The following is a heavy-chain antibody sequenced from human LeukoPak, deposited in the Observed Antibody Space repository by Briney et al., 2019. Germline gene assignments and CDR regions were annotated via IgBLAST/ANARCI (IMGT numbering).Heavy chain of an antibody. Sequence: GASVKFSCKASGYTFTSYGISWVRQAPGQGLEWMGWISAYNGNTNYAQKLQGRVTMTTDTSTSTAYMELRSLRSDDTAVYYCARGVGYCSGGSCYSGYSFDYWGQGTLVTVSS. CDR1: GYTFTSYG. V-gene: IGHV1-18*01. CDR3: ARGVGYCSGGSCYSGYSFDY. CDR2: ISAYNGNT. J-gene: IGHJ4*02. D-gene: IGHD2-15*01.